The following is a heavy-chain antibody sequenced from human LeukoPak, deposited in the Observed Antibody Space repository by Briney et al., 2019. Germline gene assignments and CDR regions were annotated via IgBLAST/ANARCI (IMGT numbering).Heavy chain of an antibody. Sequence: SETLSLTCTVSGGSISSSSYYWGWIRQPPGKGLEWIGSIYYTGSAYYNPFLKSRVTISVDTSKNQFSLRLSSVTAADTAVYSCARHPERYSYFDYWGQGTLVTVSS. CDR2: IYYTGSA. CDR1: GGSISSSSYY. D-gene: IGHD5-18*01. CDR3: ARHPERYSYFDY. V-gene: IGHV4-39*01. J-gene: IGHJ4*02.